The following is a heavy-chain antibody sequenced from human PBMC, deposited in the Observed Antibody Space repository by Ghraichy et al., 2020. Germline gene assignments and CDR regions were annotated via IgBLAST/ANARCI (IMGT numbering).Heavy chain of an antibody. D-gene: IGHD4-17*01. Sequence: GESLNISCAASGFTFSSYAMSWVRQAPGKGLEWVSAISGSGGSTYYADSVKGRFTISRDNSKNTLYLQMNSLRAEDTAVYYCAKEKLNDYGDYVSINWFDPWGQGTLVTVSS. J-gene: IGHJ5*02. CDR1: GFTFSSYA. CDR2: ISGSGGST. V-gene: IGHV3-23*01. CDR3: AKEKLNDYGDYVSINWFDP.